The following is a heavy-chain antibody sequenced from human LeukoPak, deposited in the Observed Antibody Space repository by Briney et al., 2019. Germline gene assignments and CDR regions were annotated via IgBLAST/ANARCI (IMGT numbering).Heavy chain of an antibody. Sequence: GGSLRLSCAASGFTFSSYAMSWVRQAPGKGLEWVSAISGSGGSTYYADSVKGRFTISRDNSKNTLYLQMNSLRAEDTAVYYCAREGYDSSGYYYLSYYYYMDVWGKGTTVTISS. CDR1: GFTFSSYA. CDR3: AREGYDSSGYYYLSYYYYMDV. D-gene: IGHD3-22*01. V-gene: IGHV3-23*01. CDR2: ISGSGGST. J-gene: IGHJ6*03.